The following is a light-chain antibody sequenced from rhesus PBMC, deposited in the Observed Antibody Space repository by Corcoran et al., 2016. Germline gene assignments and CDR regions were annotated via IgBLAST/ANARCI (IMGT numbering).Light chain of an antibody. Sequence: ETVMMQSPATLSLSPGERATLSCRASQRVGSSLAWYPQKPGKAPRLLIYYASSRATGIPDRFSGSGSGTEFTLTISSLEPEDVGVYYCQKYNDWPPTFGGGTKVEIK. J-gene: IGKJ4*01. CDR2: YAS. V-gene: IGKV3S9*01. CDR3: QKYNDWPPT. CDR1: QRVGSS.